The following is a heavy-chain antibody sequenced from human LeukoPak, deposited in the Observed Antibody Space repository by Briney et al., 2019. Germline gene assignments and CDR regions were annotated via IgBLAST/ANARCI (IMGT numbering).Heavy chain of an antibody. D-gene: IGHD6-19*01. Sequence: PSETLSLTCTVSGGSISSYYWSWIRQPPGKGLEWIGYIYYSGSTNYNPSLKSRVTMSVDTSKNQFSLKLSSVTAADTAVYYCARDKETRSFEVAGIYYYYYYYMDVWGKGTTVTISS. CDR2: IYYSGST. V-gene: IGHV4-59*12. J-gene: IGHJ6*03. CDR1: GGSISSYY. CDR3: ARDKETRSFEVAGIYYYYYYYMDV.